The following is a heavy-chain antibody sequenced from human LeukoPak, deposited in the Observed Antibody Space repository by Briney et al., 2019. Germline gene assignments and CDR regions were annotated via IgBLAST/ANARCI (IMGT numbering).Heavy chain of an antibody. V-gene: IGHV3-64*01. CDR3: ARSALWFGESTCYFDY. CDR2: ISSNGGST. Sequence: GGSLRLSCAASGFTFSSYAMHWVRQAPGKGLEYVSAISSNGGSTYYANSVKGRFTISRDNSKNTLYLQMGSLRAEDMAVYYCARSALWFGESTCYFDYWGQGTLVTVSS. D-gene: IGHD3-10*01. J-gene: IGHJ4*02. CDR1: GFTFSSYA.